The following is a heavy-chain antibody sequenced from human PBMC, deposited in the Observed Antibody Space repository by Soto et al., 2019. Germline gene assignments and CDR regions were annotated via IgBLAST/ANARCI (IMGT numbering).Heavy chain of an antibody. CDR2: IKSKTDGGTT. CDR1: GFTFSNAW. Sequence: PGGSLRLSCAASGFTFSNAWMSWVRQAPGKGLEWVGRIKSKTDGGTTDYAAPMKGRFTISRDDSKNTLYLQMNSLKTEDTAVYYCTTDLLYSSGWYYFDYWGQGTLVTVSS. V-gene: IGHV3-15*01. CDR3: TTDLLYSSGWYYFDY. D-gene: IGHD6-19*01. J-gene: IGHJ4*02.